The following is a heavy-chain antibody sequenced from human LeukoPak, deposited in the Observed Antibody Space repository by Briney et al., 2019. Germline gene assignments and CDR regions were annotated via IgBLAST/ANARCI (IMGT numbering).Heavy chain of an antibody. CDR3: AKANWVSNADAVW. CDR2: LRGNDET. Sequence: GESLRLSCAASGFSFRDYALSWVRQAPARGLEWVSSLRGNDETFYADSVKGRFTVSRDSSRNTVYLQLNNLRVEDTAMYYCAKANWVSNADAVWWGQGTLVTVSS. CDR1: GFSFRDYA. D-gene: IGHD7-27*01. J-gene: IGHJ4*02. V-gene: IGHV3-23*01.